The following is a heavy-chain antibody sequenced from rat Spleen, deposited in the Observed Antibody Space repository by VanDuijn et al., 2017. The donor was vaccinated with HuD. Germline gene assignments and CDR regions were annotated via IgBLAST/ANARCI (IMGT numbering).Heavy chain of an antibody. CDR1: GFSLISNS. CDR3: AREPDYWYFDF. CDR2: IWGDGST. Sequence: QVQLKESGPGLVQPSQTLSLICTVSGFSLISNSVHWVRQPPGKGLEWMGGIWGDGSTAYNSLLKSRLSISRDTSKSQVFLKMNSLQTEDTATYYCAREPDYWYFDFWGPGTMVTVSS. J-gene: IGHJ1*01. V-gene: IGHV2-1*01.